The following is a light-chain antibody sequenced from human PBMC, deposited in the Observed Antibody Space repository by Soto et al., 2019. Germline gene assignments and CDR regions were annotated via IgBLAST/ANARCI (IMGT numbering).Light chain of an antibody. V-gene: IGLV2-14*01. CDR3: SSYTTSSTLVV. Sequence: QSALTQPASVSGSPGQSITISCTGTSSDVGGYNYVSWYQQYPGKAPKLMIYDVSNRPSGVSNRFSGSKSGNTASLTISWLQAEDEAEYYCSSYTTSSTLVVFGGGTKLTVL. J-gene: IGLJ2*01. CDR1: SSDVGGYNY. CDR2: DVS.